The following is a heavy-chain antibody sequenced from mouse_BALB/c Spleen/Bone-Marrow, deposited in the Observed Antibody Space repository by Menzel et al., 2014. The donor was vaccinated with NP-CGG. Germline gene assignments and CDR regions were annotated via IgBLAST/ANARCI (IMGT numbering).Heavy chain of an antibody. CDR2: ISRGGST. J-gene: IGHJ4*01. CDR3: ASLYFYGSSYYTMDY. V-gene: IGHV5-6-5*01. Sequence: EVKAVESGGGLVKPGGSLKLSCAASGFTFSSYAMSWVRQTPEKRLEWVASISRGGSTYYPDSVKGRFTISRDNARNILYLQMSSLRSEDTAMYYRASLYFYGSSYYTMDYWGQGASVTVSS. D-gene: IGHD1-1*01. CDR1: GFTFSSYA.